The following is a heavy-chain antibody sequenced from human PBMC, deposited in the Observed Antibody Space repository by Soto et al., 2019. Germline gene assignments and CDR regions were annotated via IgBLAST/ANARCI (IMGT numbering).Heavy chain of an antibody. D-gene: IGHD6-19*01. J-gene: IGHJ4*02. CDR2: IYYSGST. CDR3: ARGYSSGWFDY. V-gene: IGHV4-59*01. Sequence: SETLSLTCTVSGGSISSYYWSWIRQPPGKGLEWIGYIYYSGSTNYNPSLKSRVTISVDTSKNQFSLMLSSVTAADTAVYYCARGYSSGWFDYWGQGTMVTVSS. CDR1: GGSISSYY.